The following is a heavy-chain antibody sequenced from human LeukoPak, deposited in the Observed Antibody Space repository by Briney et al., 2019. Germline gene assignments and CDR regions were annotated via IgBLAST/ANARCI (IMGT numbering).Heavy chain of an antibody. CDR3: ARRGGSSWSSFDY. CDR1: GFIFDNYA. V-gene: IGHV3-23*01. J-gene: IGHJ4*02. CDR2: ISGFGGST. D-gene: IGHD6-13*01. Sequence: PGGSLGLSCAASGFIFDNYAMNWVRQAPGKGLEWLTGISGFGGSTYYAASAKGRFTISRDSSGNTLFLQLNNLRVEDTAVYYCARRGGSSWSSFDYWGQGSLVTVSS.